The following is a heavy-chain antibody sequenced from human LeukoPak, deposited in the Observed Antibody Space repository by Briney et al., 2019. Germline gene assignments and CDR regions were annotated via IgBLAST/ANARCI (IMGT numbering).Heavy chain of an antibody. Sequence: WVRQAPGKGLEWIGSIYYSGSTYYNPSLKSRVTISVDTSKNQFSLKLSSVTAADTAVYYCARAPITMVRGAHDAFDIWGQGTMVTVSS. V-gene: IGHV4-39*07. CDR3: ARAPITMVRGAHDAFDI. CDR2: IYYSGST. J-gene: IGHJ3*02. D-gene: IGHD3-10*01.